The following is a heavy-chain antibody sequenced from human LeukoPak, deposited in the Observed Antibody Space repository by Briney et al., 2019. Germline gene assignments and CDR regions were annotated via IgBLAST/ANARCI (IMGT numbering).Heavy chain of an antibody. J-gene: IGHJ5*02. Sequence: SETLSLTCTVSGGSISSSSYYWGWIRQPPGKGLEWIGTIYYSGSTYYNPSLKSRVTISVDTSKNQFSLKLSSVTAADTAVYYCARSYCSGGSCYSPWGQGTLVTVSS. D-gene: IGHD2-15*01. V-gene: IGHV4-39*01. CDR3: ARSYCSGGSCYSP. CDR2: IYYSGST. CDR1: GGSISSSSYY.